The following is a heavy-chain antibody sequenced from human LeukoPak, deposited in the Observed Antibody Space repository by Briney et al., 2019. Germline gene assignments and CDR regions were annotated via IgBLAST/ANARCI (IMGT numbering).Heavy chain of an antibody. Sequence: SETLSLTCTVPAGSISSSSYYWGWIRQPPGKGLEWIGRIYYSGSTYYNPALKSQFTISVDTSKNQFSLKLSSVTAADTAVYYCARNPLTTIFGVVIVDAFDIWGQGTMVTVSS. V-gene: IGHV4-39*01. CDR3: ARNPLTTIFGVVIVDAFDI. J-gene: IGHJ3*02. CDR1: AGSISSSSYY. D-gene: IGHD3-3*01. CDR2: IYYSGST.